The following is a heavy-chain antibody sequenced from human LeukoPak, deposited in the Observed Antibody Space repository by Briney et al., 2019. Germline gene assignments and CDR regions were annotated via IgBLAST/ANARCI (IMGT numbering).Heavy chain of an antibody. Sequence: GGSLRLSCVASGFTFSSSWMSWVRQGPGKGPEWVANMNQDGSRKYYVDSVKGRFTISRDNAKNSLFLQMNGLRDEDTAVYYCTRDSQGSGTYSTDHWGQGTLVTVS. V-gene: IGHV3-7*01. CDR3: TRDSQGSGTYSTDH. D-gene: IGHD3-10*01. CDR1: GFTFSSSW. J-gene: IGHJ4*02. CDR2: MNQDGSRK.